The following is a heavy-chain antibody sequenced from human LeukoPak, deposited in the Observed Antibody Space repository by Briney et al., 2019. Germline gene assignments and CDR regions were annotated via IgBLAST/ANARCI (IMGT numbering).Heavy chain of an antibody. Sequence: APVKVSCKASGYTFTGYYMHWVRQAPGQGLEWMGWINPNSGGTNYAQKFQGRVTMTRDTSISTAYMELSRLRSDDTAVYYCARVAGYSYGYRGADYYYYMDVWGKGTTVTISS. CDR3: ARVAGYSYGYRGADYYYYMDV. D-gene: IGHD5-18*01. CDR2: INPNSGGT. J-gene: IGHJ6*03. CDR1: GYTFTGYY. V-gene: IGHV1-2*02.